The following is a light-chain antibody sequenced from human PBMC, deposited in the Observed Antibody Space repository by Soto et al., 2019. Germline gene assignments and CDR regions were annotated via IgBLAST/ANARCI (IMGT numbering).Light chain of an antibody. CDR2: GAS. CDR1: QSVSSSY. J-gene: IGKJ4*01. Sequence: EIVLTQSPGTLSLSPGERATLSCRASQSVSSSYLAWYQQKPGQAPRLLIYGASSRATGIPDRFSGSGSGTDFTLTISRLEPEDFAVYYCQPYGSSSLFRGGTKVDIK. CDR3: QPYGSSSL. V-gene: IGKV3-20*01.